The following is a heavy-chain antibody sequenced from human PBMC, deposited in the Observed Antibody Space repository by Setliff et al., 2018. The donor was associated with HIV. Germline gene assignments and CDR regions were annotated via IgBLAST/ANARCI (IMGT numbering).Heavy chain of an antibody. Sequence: GGSLRLSCAASGFTFSNYAMSWVRQAPGEGREWVSAILSTGERTFYADSVKGRFTISRDNSKNTVYLQMNSLRAEDTAEYYCAKELAASGLGYFDSWGRGILVTSPQ. D-gene: IGHD3-22*01. CDR2: ILSTGERT. J-gene: IGHJ4*02. CDR1: GFTFSNYA. CDR3: AKELAASGLGYFDS. V-gene: IGHV3-23*01.